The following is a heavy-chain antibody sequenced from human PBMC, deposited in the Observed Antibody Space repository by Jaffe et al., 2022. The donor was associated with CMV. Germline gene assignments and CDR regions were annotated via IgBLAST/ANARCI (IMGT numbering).Heavy chain of an antibody. CDR2: IYSGGST. D-gene: IGHD3-22*01. Sequence: EVQLVETGGGLIQPGGSLRLSCAASGFTVSSNYMSWVRQAPGKGLEWVSVIYSGGSTYYADSVKGRFTISRDNSKNTLYLQMNSLRAEDTAVYYCARRYYDSSGYYYPLGGYYYMDVWGKGTTVTVSS. CDR1: GFTVSSNY. V-gene: IGHV3-53*02. J-gene: IGHJ6*03. CDR3: ARRYYDSSGYYYPLGGYYYMDV.